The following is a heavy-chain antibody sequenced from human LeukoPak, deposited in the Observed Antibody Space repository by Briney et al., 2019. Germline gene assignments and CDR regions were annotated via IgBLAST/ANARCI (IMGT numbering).Heavy chain of an antibody. V-gene: IGHV1-2*02. CDR3: ARSDPPPRWGVLDV. CDR1: GYTFSDYY. D-gene: IGHD4-23*01. J-gene: IGHJ6*02. Sequence: ASVKVSCKASGYTFSDYYMHWVRQAPGQGLEWMGWINLNGGGTNYAQKFQGRVTMTRDTSINTAYLELRSLISDDTAVYYCARSDPPPRWGVLDVWGQGTTVTVPS. CDR2: INLNGGGT.